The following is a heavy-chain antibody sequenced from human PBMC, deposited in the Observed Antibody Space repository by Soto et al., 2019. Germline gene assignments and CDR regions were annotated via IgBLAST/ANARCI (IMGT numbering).Heavy chain of an antibody. J-gene: IGHJ4*02. CDR1: GFTFSSYG. CDR3: ARGLSIAVAGIVAC. V-gene: IGHV3-33*01. CDR2: IWYDGSNK. D-gene: IGHD6-19*01. Sequence: QVQLVESGGGVVQPGRSLRLSCAASGFTFSSYGMHWVRQAPGKGLEWVAVIWYDGSNKYYADSVKGRFTISRDNSKNTLYLQMNSLRAEDTAVYYCARGLSIAVAGIVACWGQGTLVTVSS.